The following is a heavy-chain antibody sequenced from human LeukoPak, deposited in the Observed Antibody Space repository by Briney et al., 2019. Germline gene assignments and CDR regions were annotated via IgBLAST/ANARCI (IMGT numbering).Heavy chain of an antibody. CDR3: ARDQTPAYDFWSGYHSYMDV. V-gene: IGHV4-38-2*02. Sequence: PSETLSLTCTVSGYSISSGYYWGWIRQPPGKGLEWIGSIYHSGSTYYNPSLKSRVTISVDTSKNQFSLKLSSVTAADTAVYYCARDQTPAYDFWSGYHSYMDVWGKGTTVTVSS. CDR1: GYSISSGYY. D-gene: IGHD3-3*01. CDR2: IYHSGST. J-gene: IGHJ6*03.